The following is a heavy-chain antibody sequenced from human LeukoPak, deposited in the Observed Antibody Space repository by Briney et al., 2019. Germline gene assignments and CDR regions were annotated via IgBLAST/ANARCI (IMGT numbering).Heavy chain of an antibody. J-gene: IGHJ3*02. D-gene: IGHD6-13*01. CDR2: ISRSSRYI. V-gene: IGHV3-21*01. Sequence: PGGSLRLSCAASEFTFSSYSMNWVRQAPGKGLEWVSSISRSSRYIYYADSAKGRFTISRDNAVNSLYLKMNSLRAEDTAVYYCTRAVPATLYSGSWSEKSGAFDIWGQGTMVTVSS. CDR1: EFTFSSYS. CDR3: TRAVPATLYSGSWSEKSGAFDI.